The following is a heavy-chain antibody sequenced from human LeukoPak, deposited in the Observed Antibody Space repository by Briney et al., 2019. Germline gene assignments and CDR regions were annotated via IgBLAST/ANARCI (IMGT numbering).Heavy chain of an antibody. J-gene: IGHJ4*02. CDR1: GYTFTSYG. CDR3: ARREYSSSWYLWTFDY. V-gene: IGHV1-18*01. Sequence: ASVKVSCKASGYTFTSYGISWVRQAPGQGIEWMGWISAYNGNTNYAQKLQGRVTMTTDTSTSTAYMELRSLRSDDTAVYYCARREYSSSWYLWTFDYWGQGTLVTVSS. CDR2: ISAYNGNT. D-gene: IGHD6-13*01.